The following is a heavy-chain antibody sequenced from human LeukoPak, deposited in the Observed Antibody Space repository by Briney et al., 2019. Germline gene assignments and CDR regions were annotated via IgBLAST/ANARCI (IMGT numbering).Heavy chain of an antibody. J-gene: IGHJ4*02. CDR3: AKDPNLYGDYYFDY. V-gene: IGHV3-30*18. CDR2: ISYDGSNK. Sequence: GRSLRLSCAASGFTFSSYGMHWVRQAPGKGLEWVAVISYDGSNKYYADSVKGRFTISRDNSKNTLYLQMSSLRAEDTAVYYCAKDPNLYGDYYFDYWGQGTLVTVSS. D-gene: IGHD4-17*01. CDR1: GFTFSSYG.